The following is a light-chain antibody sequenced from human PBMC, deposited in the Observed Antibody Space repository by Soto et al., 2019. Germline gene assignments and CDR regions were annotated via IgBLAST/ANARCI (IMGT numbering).Light chain of an antibody. CDR3: AAWDDSLNGV. J-gene: IGLJ2*01. CDR1: SSNVGSHT. Sequence: QSVLTQPPSASGTPGQRVTISCSGSSSNVGSHTVNWYQQLPGTAPKLLIYLNNQRPSGVPDRFSGSKSGTSASLAISGLQSEDEADYFCAAWDDSLNGVFGGGTKLTVL. CDR2: LNN. V-gene: IGLV1-44*01.